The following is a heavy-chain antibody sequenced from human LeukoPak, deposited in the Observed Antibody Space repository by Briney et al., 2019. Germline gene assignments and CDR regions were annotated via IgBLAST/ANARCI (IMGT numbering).Heavy chain of an antibody. V-gene: IGHV1-2*02. CDR2: INPNSGGT. J-gene: IGHJ4*02. CDR1: GYTFTGYY. Sequence: ASVKVSCKASGYTFTGYYMHWVRQAPEQGLEWMGWINPNSGGTNYAQKFQGRVTMTRDTSISTAYMELSRLRSDDTAVYYCARDFIPYCGGDCFGGDFDYWGQGTLVTVSS. CDR3: ARDFIPYCGGDCFGGDFDY. D-gene: IGHD2-21*02.